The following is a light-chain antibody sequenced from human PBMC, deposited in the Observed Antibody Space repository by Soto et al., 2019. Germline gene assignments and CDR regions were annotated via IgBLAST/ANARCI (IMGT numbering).Light chain of an antibody. J-gene: IGLJ3*02. CDR2: EVT. Sequence: QSALTQPASVSGSPGQSITISCTGTSSDVGGYNYVSWYQQHPGEAPKLIIYEVTNRPSGVSNRFSGSKSGNTASLTISGLQAEDEADYYCNSYTTTSSWVFGGGTQLTVL. CDR3: NSYTTTSSWV. CDR1: SSDVGGYNY. V-gene: IGLV2-14*01.